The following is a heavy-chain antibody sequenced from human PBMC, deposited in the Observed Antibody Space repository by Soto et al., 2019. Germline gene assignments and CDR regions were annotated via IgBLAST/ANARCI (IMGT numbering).Heavy chain of an antibody. V-gene: IGHV4-30-4*01. J-gene: IGHJ4*01. D-gene: IGHD2-8*02. CDR2: IYDSVSS. CDR3: AREKGYITGPKNFDY. CDR1: GASISSGDYF. Sequence: SETLSLTCTVSGASISSGDYFWSWIRHSPGKGLEWIGYIYDSVSSYYNPSLQSRVTMSVDTSKNQFSLKLSSVTAADTAVYYCAREKGYITGPKNFDYWGNGTLVPVSP.